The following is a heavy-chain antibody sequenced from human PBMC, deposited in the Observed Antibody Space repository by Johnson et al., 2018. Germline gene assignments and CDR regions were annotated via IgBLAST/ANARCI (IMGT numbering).Heavy chain of an antibody. CDR2: INSDGSET. D-gene: IGHD3-16*01. J-gene: IGHJ4*02. CDR3: AKDEGGGWQPPIMYFDD. CDR1: GFTFSTSY. Sequence: VQLQESGGGLVQPGGSLRLSCAASGFTFSTSYMHWVRQAPGKGLVWVSRINSDGSETNYADFVKGRFTISRDDSNNSVFLQMGSLRDEDTVIYYFAKDEGGGWQPPIMYFDDWGQGISVTVSS. V-gene: IGHV3-74*01.